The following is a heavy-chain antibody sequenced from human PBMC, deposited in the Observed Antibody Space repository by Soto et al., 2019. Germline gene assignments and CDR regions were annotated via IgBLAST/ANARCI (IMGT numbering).Heavy chain of an antibody. J-gene: IGHJ5*01. V-gene: IGHV4-4*07. CDR2: IYSSGTT. D-gene: IGHD2-8*02. Sequence: QVRLQESGPGLVKPSETLSLTCTVSGGSISSYYWNWIRQPAGKGLEWIGRIYSSGTTNYNPSLKSRVTMSVDTSKNQFSLKLNSVTAADTAVYYCARMGYGTTYTGGYFLLDSWGQGTLVTVSS. CDR3: ARMGYGTTYTGGYFLLDS. CDR1: GGSISSYY.